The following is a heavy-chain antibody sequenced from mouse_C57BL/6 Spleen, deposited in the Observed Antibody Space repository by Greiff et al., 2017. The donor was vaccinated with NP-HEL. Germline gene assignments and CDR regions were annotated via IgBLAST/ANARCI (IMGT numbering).Heavy chain of an antibody. V-gene: IGHV1-7*01. CDR1: GYTITSYW. CDR2: INPSSGYT. J-gene: IGHJ4*01. CDR3: AREAIDSHYYAMDY. D-gene: IGHD2-12*01. Sequence: VQLQQSGAELAKPGASVKLSCKASGYTITSYWMHWVKQRPGQGLEWIGYINPSSGYTKYKQKFKDKATLTADKSSSTAYMQLSSLTYEDSAVYYCAREAIDSHYYAMDYSGQGTSVTVSS.